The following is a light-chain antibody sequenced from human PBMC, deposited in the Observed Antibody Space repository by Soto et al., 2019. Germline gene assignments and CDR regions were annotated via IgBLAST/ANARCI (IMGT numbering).Light chain of an antibody. CDR2: SNT. CDR3: HSYDSSLSGYV. Sequence: QAVVTQPPSVSGAPGQRVTISCTGSSSSLGANYDVHWIQHLPGTAPKLLIYSNTNRPSGVPDRFSGSKSGTSASLAITGLPAENEADSSGHSYDSSLSGYVFGTGTKVTVL. CDR1: SSSLGANYD. V-gene: IGLV1-40*01. J-gene: IGLJ1*01.